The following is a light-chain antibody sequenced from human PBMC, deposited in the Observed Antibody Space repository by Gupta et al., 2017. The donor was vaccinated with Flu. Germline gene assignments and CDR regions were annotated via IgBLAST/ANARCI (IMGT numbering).Light chain of an antibody. V-gene: IGKV4-1*01. CDR2: WAS. J-gene: IGKJ2*01. Sequence: NCRSSQSVLYSATNKNYLAWYQQKPGQPPRLLIYWASTRESGVPDRFSGSGSGTDFTLTISSLQAEEVAVYYCQQYYSTPYTFGQGTNLEIK. CDR3: QQYYSTPYT. CDR1: QSVLYSATNKNY.